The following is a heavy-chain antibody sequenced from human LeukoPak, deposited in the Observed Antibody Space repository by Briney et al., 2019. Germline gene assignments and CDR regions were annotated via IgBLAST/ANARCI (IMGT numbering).Heavy chain of an antibody. CDR2: ISSSSSYI. V-gene: IGHV3-21*01. CDR3: ASPGYSGYDAPFDY. J-gene: IGHJ4*02. D-gene: IGHD5-12*01. Sequence: PGGSLRLSCAASGFTFSTYSMNWVRQAPGKGLEWVSSISSSSSYIYYADSVKGRFTISRDNAKNSLYLQMNSLRAEDTAVYYCASPGYSGYDAPFDYWGQGTLVTVSS. CDR1: GFTFSTYS.